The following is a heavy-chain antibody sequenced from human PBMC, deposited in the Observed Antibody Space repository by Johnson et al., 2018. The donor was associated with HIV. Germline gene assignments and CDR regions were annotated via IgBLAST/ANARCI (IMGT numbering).Heavy chain of an antibody. Sequence: QMQLVESGGGVVQPGGSLRISCAASGVTFSSYGMHWVRQAPGKGLEGVAFIRYDGSNKYYADSVKGRFTISRDNSKNTLYLQMNSLRAEDTAVYYCASIDAIDIWGQGTMVYVSS. J-gene: IGHJ3*02. CDR2: IRYDGSNK. V-gene: IGHV3-30*02. CDR3: ASIDAIDI. CDR1: GVTFSSYG.